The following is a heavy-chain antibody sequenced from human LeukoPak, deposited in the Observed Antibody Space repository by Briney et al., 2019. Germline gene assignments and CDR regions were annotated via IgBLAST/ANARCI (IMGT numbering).Heavy chain of an antibody. CDR3: ASEQQNHAFDI. V-gene: IGHV4-59*01. D-gene: IGHD6-13*01. J-gene: IGHJ3*02. CDR2: IYYSGST. CDR1: GGSISSYY. Sequence: PSETLSLTCTVSGGSISSYYWSWIRQPPGKGLEWIGYIYYSGSTNYNPSLKSRVTISVDTSKNQFSLKLSSVTAADTAVYYCASEQQNHAFDIWGQGTMVTVSS.